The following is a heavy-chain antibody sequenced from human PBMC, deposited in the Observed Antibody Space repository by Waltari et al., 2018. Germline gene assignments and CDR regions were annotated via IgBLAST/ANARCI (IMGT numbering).Heavy chain of an antibody. CDR1: GCTFSSYA. CDR3: AREGDGYKSYFDY. Sequence: QVQLVQSGDEVKKPGSSVKVSCKVSGCTFSSYAISWVRQAPGQGLEWMGGIIPILGIANYAQKFQGRVTITADESTSTAYMELSSLRSEDTAVYYCAREGDGYKSYFDYWGQGTLVTVSS. J-gene: IGHJ4*02. D-gene: IGHD5-12*01. V-gene: IGHV1-69*04. CDR2: IIPILGIA.